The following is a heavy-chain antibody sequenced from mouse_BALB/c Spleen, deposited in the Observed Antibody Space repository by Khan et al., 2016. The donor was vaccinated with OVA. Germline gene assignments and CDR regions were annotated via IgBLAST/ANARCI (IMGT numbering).Heavy chain of an antibody. Sequence: EVELVESGGGLVQPGGSRKLSCVASGFTFSSFGMHWVRQAPEKGLEWVAYISSGSSTIYYADTVKGRFTISRDNPKNTLFLQMTSLRSEDTAMYYCARGYYGSSYGDAMDYWGQGTSVTVSS. CDR1: GFTFSSFG. D-gene: IGHD1-1*01. CDR2: ISSGSSTI. CDR3: ARGYYGSSYGDAMDY. V-gene: IGHV5-17*02. J-gene: IGHJ4*01.